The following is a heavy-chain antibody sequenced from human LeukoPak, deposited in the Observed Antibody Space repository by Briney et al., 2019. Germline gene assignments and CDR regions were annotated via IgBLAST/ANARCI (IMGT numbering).Heavy chain of an antibody. CDR2: ISSSSSSV. Sequence: GGSLRLSCAASGFTFTTYSMDWVRQAPGKGLEWVSYISSSSSSVHYADAVKGRFTISRDNAKNSIYLQMDSLRDEDTAVYYCARPMVRETDWYFDLWGRGTQVTVSS. D-gene: IGHD3-10*01. J-gene: IGHJ2*01. CDR1: GFTFTTYS. CDR3: ARPMVRETDWYFDL. V-gene: IGHV3-48*02.